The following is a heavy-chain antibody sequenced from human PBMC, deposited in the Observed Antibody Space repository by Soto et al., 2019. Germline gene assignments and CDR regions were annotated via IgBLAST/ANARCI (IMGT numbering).Heavy chain of an antibody. J-gene: IGHJ5*02. V-gene: IGHV4-59*01. D-gene: IGHD6-13*01. CDR1: GGSISSYY. CDR2: IYYSGST. CDR3: ARVTAAAGTLWLDP. Sequence: SETLSLTCTVSGGSISSYYWSWIRQPPGKGLEWIGYIYYSGSTNYNPSLKSRVTISVDTSKNQFSLKLSSVTAADTAVYYCARVTAAAGTLWLDPWGQGTLVTVSS.